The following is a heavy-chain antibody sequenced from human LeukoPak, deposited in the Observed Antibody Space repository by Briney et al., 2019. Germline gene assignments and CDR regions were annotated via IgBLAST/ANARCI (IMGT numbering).Heavy chain of an antibody. Sequence: GGSLRLSCAASGFTFSDYYMSWIRQAPGKGLEWVSYISSSGSTIYYADSVKGRFTISRDNAKNSLYLQMNSLRAEDTAVYYCARELSYYYDSSGYHFPFQPWGQGTLVTVSS. D-gene: IGHD3-22*01. V-gene: IGHV3-11*01. CDR1: GFTFSDYY. J-gene: IGHJ1*01. CDR2: ISSSGSTI. CDR3: ARELSYYYDSSGYHFPFQP.